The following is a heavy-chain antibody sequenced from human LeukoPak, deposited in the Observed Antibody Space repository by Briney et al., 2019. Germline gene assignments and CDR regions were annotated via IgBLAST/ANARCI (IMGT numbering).Heavy chain of an antibody. CDR3: ARDHFRFIRRRNNVFDI. CDR2: MYYSGNI. V-gene: IGHV4-39*07. J-gene: IGHJ3*02. Sequence: SETLSLTCTVSGGSISSSTYYWGWIRQPPGKGLEWIGSMYYSGNIYYNSSLKSRVTISVDTSQNQLSLKLGSVTAADPAVYYCARDHFRFIRRRNNVFDIWGQGTMVTVSS. D-gene: IGHD2/OR15-2a*01. CDR1: GGSISSSTYY.